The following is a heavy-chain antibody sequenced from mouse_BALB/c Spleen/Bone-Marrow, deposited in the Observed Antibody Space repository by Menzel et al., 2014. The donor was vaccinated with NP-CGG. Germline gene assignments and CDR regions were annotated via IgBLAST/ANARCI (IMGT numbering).Heavy chain of an antibody. Sequence: VMLVESGAELVRPGTSAKISCKASGYTFTNYWLGWIKQRPGHGLEWIGDFYPGGGYTNYNEEFKGKATLTADASSSTAYMQLSSLTSEDSAVYFCARAAYFYYWGQGTTRTVSS. J-gene: IGHJ2*01. V-gene: IGHV1-63*02. CDR2: FYPGGGYT. CDR1: GYTFTNYW. CDR3: ARAAYFYY.